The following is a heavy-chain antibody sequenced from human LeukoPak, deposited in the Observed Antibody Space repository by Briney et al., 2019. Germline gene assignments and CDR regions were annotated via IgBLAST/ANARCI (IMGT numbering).Heavy chain of an antibody. CDR1: GFTFSNAW. CDR3: TTYYYDSSEGDYFDY. V-gene: IGHV3-15*07. CDR2: IKSKTDGGTT. J-gene: IGHJ4*02. D-gene: IGHD3-22*01. Sequence: PGGSLRLSCAASGFTFSNAWMNWVRQAPGKGLEWVGRIKSKTDGGTTDYAAPVKGRFTIPRDDSKNTLYLQMNSLKTEDTAVYYCTTYYYDSSEGDYFDYWGQGTLVTVSS.